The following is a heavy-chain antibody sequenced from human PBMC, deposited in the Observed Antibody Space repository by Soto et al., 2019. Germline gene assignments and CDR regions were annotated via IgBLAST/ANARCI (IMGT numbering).Heavy chain of an antibody. Sequence: GASVKVSCKASGGTFSSYAISWVRQAPGQGLEWMGEIIPIFGTANYAQKFQGRVTITADESTSTAYMELSSLRSEDTAVYYCARGRRGWELLRGRFYYYYGMDVWGQGTTVTVSS. D-gene: IGHD1-26*01. J-gene: IGHJ6*02. CDR1: GGTFSSYA. CDR3: ARGRRGWELLRGRFYYYYGMDV. V-gene: IGHV1-69*13. CDR2: IIPIFGTA.